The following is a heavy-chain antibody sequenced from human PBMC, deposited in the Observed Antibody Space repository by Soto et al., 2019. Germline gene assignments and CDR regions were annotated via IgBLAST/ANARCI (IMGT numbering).Heavy chain of an antibody. V-gene: IGHV3-33*01. CDR2: IWYDGRDK. D-gene: IGHD3-16*01. Sequence: QVQLVESGGGVGQPGRSLRLSCAASGITFSNYGTLWVRQAPGRGLEWVAVIWYDGRDKYYADSVKGRITISRDNSKNTLYRQMNSLAADDTAVYYCVRGYGYFDNWGQGTRVTVSS. CDR3: VRGYGYFDN. J-gene: IGHJ4*02. CDR1: GITFSNYG.